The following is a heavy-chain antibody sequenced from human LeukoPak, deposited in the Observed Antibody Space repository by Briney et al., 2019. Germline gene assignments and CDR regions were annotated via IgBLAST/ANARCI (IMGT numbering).Heavy chain of an antibody. CDR3: AKDSLGYTMDV. D-gene: IGHD5-18*01. CDR2: ITSSGATM. J-gene: IGHJ6*04. Sequence: QTGGSLRLSCAASGFTFSNYEMNWVRQAPGKGLEWVSYITSSGATMFYADSVKGRFIISRDNTKNLMHLQMNSLRAEDTAVYYCAKDSLGYTMDVWGKGTTVTVSS. CDR1: GFTFSNYE. V-gene: IGHV3-48*03.